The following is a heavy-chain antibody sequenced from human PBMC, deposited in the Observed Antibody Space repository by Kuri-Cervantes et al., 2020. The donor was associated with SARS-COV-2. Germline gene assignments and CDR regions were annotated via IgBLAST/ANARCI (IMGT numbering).Heavy chain of an antibody. Sequence: SVKVSCKASGGTFTNYIINWVRQAPGQGLEWMGGIIPVFGTTNFAQKFQGRVTITADESTSTAYMELSSLRSEDTAVYYCARDAPGGTIFGVVIGDRGWFDPWGQGTLVTVSS. CDR1: GGTFTNYI. D-gene: IGHD3-3*01. J-gene: IGHJ5*02. V-gene: IGHV1-69*13. CDR2: IIPVFGTT. CDR3: ARDAPGGTIFGVVIGDRGWFDP.